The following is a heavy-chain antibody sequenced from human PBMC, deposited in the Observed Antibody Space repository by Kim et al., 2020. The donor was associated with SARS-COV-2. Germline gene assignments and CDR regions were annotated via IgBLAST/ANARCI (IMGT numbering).Heavy chain of an antibody. CDR2: ISSSGSTI. V-gene: IGHV3-48*03. Sequence: GGSLRLSCAASGFTFSSYEMNWVRQAPGKGLEWVSYISSSGSTIYYADSVKGRFTISRDNAKNSLYLQMNSLRAEDTAVYYCARDCPPGVVRGVITQGGTTTQLDYYYGMDVWGQGTTVTVSS. D-gene: IGHD3-10*01. CDR3: ARDCPPGVVRGVITQGGTTTQLDYYYGMDV. J-gene: IGHJ6*02. CDR1: GFTFSSYE.